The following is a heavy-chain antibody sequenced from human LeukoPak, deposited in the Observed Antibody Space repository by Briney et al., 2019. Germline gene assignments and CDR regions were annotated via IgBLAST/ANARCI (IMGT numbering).Heavy chain of an antibody. CDR1: GFTFSSYA. CDR2: ISYDGSNK. CDR3: ARDPFDFWSGYYSYYFDY. D-gene: IGHD3-3*01. J-gene: IGHJ4*02. V-gene: IGHV3-30*04. Sequence: GRSLRLSCAASGFTFSSYAMHWVRQAPGKGLEWVAVISYDGSNKYYADSVKGRFTISRDNSKNTLYLQMNSLGAEDTAVYYCARDPFDFWSGYYSYYFDYWGQGTLVTVSS.